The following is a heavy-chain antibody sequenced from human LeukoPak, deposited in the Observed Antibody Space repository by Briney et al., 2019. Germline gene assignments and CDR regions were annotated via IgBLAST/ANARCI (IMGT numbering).Heavy chain of an antibody. J-gene: IGHJ4*02. D-gene: IGHD2-2*01. CDR3: ARVWHCTSTSCYDY. CDR2: ISSSSGTI. Sequence: GGSLRLSCAASGSTFSSYIMNWVRQAPGKGLEWVSYISSSSGTIYYADSVRGRFTISRDNAKNSLYLQMNSLRDEDTAVYYCARVWHCTSTSCYDYWGQGTLVTVSS. CDR1: GSTFSSYI. V-gene: IGHV3-48*02.